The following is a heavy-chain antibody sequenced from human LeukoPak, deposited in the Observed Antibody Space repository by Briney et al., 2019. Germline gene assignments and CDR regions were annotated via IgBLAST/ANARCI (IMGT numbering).Heavy chain of an antibody. Sequence: GGSLRLSCAASGFTFTNYNMNWVRQAPGKGLEWVSSISSTSNYISYTDSLKGRFTISRDNAKNSLFLQMNSLRAEDTAVYYCARDGYNPALEYWGQGTLVTVSS. CDR2: ISSTSNYI. D-gene: IGHD5-24*01. J-gene: IGHJ4*02. V-gene: IGHV3-21*01. CDR1: GFTFTNYN. CDR3: ARDGYNPALEY.